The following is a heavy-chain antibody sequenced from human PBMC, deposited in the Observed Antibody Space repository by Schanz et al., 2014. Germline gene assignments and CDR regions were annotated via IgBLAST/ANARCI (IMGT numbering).Heavy chain of an antibody. CDR2: IESDGSEK. D-gene: IGHD1-26*01. V-gene: IGHV3-7*03. CDR3: AKELYSGSHYGWFDP. CDR1: GYTFSSNA. J-gene: IGHJ5*02. Sequence: EVQLVESGGGLVQPGGSLRLSCAASGYTFSSNAMSWVRQAPGKGLEWVANIESDGSEKQYVDSAKGRFTISRDNSNHTLYLQMNSLRADDTAVYYCAKELYSGSHYGWFDPWGQGTLVTVSS.